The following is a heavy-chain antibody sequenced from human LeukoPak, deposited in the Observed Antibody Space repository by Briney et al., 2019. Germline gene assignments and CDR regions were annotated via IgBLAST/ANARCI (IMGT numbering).Heavy chain of an antibody. J-gene: IGHJ5*02. CDR2: ISSSSSYI. CDR3: ARDRLAVTTGWFDP. D-gene: IGHD4-17*01. Sequence: PGGSLRLSCAASGFTFSSYSMNWVRQAPGKGLEWVSSISSSSSYIYYADSVKGRLTISRDNAKNSLYLQMNSLRAEDTAVYYCARDRLAVTTGWFDPWGQGTLVTVSS. V-gene: IGHV3-21*01. CDR1: GFTFSSYS.